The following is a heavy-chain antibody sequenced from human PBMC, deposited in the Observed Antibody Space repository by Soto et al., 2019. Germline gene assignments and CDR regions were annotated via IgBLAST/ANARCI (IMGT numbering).Heavy chain of an antibody. V-gene: IGHV3-9*01. Sequence: GGSLRLSCAASGFTFDDYAMHWVRQAPGKGLEWVSGISWNSGSIGYADSVKGRFTISRDNAKNSLYLQMNSLRAEDTALYYCAKDGRQQLVFSMFGGGHWFDPWGQGTLVTVSS. CDR3: AKDGRQQLVFSMFGGGHWFDP. J-gene: IGHJ5*02. CDR1: GFTFDDYA. CDR2: ISWNSGSI. D-gene: IGHD6-13*01.